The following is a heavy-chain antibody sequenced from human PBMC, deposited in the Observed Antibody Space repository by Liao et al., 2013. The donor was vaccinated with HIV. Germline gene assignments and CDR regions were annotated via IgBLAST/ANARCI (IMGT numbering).Heavy chain of an antibody. V-gene: IGHV4-4*07. Sequence: QVQLQESGPGLVKPSETLSLTCTVSGGSISGYYWNWIRQSAGTGLEWIGRIYPGGTTNYNPSVRSRVTMSVDTSENQFSLKLTSVTAADTAVYYCARGTRWFGEVRLDDWGQGNPGNRLL. CDR1: GGSISGYY. D-gene: IGHD3-10*01. J-gene: IGHJ4*02. CDR3: ARGTRWFGEVRLDD. CDR2: IYPGGTT.